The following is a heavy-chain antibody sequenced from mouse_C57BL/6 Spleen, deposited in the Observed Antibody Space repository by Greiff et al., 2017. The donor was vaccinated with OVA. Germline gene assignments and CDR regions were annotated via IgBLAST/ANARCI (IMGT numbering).Heavy chain of an antibody. V-gene: IGHV14-2*01. J-gene: IGHJ3*01. CDR3: ARERTVVATLISY. D-gene: IGHD1-1*01. Sequence: EVQGVESGAELVKPGASVKLSCTASGFNIKDYYMHWVKQRTEQGLEWIGRIDPEDGETKYATKFQGKATITADTSSNTAYLQLSSLTSEDTAVYYCARERTVVATLISYWGQGTLVTVSA. CDR2: IDPEDGET. CDR1: GFNIKDYY.